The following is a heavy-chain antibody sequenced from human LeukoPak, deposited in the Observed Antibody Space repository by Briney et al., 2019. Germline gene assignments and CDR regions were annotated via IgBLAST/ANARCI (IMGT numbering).Heavy chain of an antibody. CDR3: AKSRYDYDSSGYLDFDY. CDR1: GFTFSSYG. V-gene: IGHV3-30*18. D-gene: IGHD3-22*01. J-gene: IGHJ4*02. Sequence: GGSLRLSCAASGFTFSSYGMHWVRQAPGRGLEWVAVISYDGSNKYYADSVKGRFTISRDNSKNTLYLQMNSLRDEDTAVYYCAKSRYDYDSSGYLDFDYWRQGTLVSVSS. CDR2: ISYDGSNK.